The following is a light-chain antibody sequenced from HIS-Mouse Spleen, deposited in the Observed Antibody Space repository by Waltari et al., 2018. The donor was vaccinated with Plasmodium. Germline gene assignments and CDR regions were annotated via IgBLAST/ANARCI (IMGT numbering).Light chain of an antibody. Sequence: SYELTQPPSVSVSPGQTARITCSGDALPKNYDYLSQQKSGQAPVLVIYEDSKRPSGIAERFSGSSSGTMATLTISGAQVEDEADYYCYSTDSSGNHRVFGGGTKLTVL. J-gene: IGLJ3*02. CDR2: EDS. V-gene: IGLV3-10*01. CDR3: YSTDSSGNHRV. CDR1: ALPKNY.